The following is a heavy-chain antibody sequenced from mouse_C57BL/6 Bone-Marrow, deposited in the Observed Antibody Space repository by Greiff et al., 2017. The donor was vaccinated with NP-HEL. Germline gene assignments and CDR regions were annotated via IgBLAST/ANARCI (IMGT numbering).Heavy chain of an antibody. CDR3: ARERFIPSPYFDV. CDR1: GYSFTSYY. CDR2: IYPGSGNT. D-gene: IGHD1-1*01. J-gene: IGHJ1*03. Sequence: QVQLQQSGPELVKPGASVKISCKASGYSFTSYYIHWVKQRPGQGLEWIGWIYPGSGNTKYNEKFKGKATLTADQSSSTSYLQLSSLTSEDSAVYYCARERFIPSPYFDVWGTGTTVTVSS. V-gene: IGHV1-66*01.